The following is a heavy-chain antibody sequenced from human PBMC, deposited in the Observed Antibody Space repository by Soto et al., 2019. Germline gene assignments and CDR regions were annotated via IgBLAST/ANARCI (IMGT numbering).Heavy chain of an antibody. Sequence: QVQLVQSGAEVKKPGASVKVSCKASGYIFTTCGINWVRQAPGQWLEWMGRISPYKGNTNYAQNLEDRVTMIPATSTSTAYREVRSLRSDDTAVYYCARDDGGSSHRDYWGQGTLVTVSS. CDR1: GYIFTTCG. V-gene: IGHV1-18*01. CDR2: ISPYKGNT. D-gene: IGHD6-6*01. J-gene: IGHJ4*02. CDR3: ARDDGGSSHRDY.